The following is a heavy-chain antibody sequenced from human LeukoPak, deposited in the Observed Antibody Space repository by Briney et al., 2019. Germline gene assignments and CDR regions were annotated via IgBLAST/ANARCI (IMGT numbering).Heavy chain of an antibody. CDR1: GFTFSSYW. CDR2: IKQDGSEK. J-gene: IGHJ4*02. V-gene: IGHV3-7*01. Sequence: GPLRLSCAASGFTFSSYWMSWVRQAPGKGLEWVANIKQDGSEKYYAASVKGRFTISRDNSKNTLYLQMNSLRAEDTAVYYCAKDGVPSRYFGRNYFDYWGQGTLVTVSS. CDR3: AKDGVPSRYFGRNYFDY. D-gene: IGHD2-8*01.